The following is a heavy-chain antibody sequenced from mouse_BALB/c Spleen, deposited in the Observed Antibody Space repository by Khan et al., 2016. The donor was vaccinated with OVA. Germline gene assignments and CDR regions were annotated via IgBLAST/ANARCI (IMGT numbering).Heavy chain of an antibody. CDR1: GFTFSTYG. D-gene: IGHD1-1*01. CDR2: VSTGGSYT. J-gene: IGHJ3*01. CDR3: TRLAYYYDSEGFAY. Sequence: EVELVESEGDLVKPGGSLKLSCAASGFTFSTYGMSWVRQTPDKRLEWVATVSTGGSYTYYPDSVKGRFTISRDNAKNTLYLQMSGLKSEDTAIFYCTRLAYYYDSEGFAYWGQGTLVIVSA. V-gene: IGHV5-6*01.